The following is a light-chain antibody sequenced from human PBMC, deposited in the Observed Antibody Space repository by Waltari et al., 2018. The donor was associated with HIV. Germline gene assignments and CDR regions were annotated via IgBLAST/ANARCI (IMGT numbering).Light chain of an antibody. CDR1: GPNIGATYG. V-gene: IGLV1-40*01. CDR3: QSYDSRLSGSV. Sequence: SVLTQPPSVSGAPGQRVTISCSESGPNIGATYGVPRYQHLPGTAPKLLIYGNSNRPSGVPDRFSGSKSGTSASLAITGLQPEDEGDYYCQSYDSRLSGSVFGGGTKLTVL. CDR2: GNS. J-gene: IGLJ2*01.